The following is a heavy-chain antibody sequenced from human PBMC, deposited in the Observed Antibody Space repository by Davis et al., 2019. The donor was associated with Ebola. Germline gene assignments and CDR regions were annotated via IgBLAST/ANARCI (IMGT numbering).Heavy chain of an antibody. CDR3: AKASLRGSDY. CDR2: ISSSSSYI. J-gene: IGHJ4*02. V-gene: IGHV3-21*01. D-gene: IGHD3-10*01. Sequence: GESLKISCAASGFTFSSYSMNWVRQAPGKGLEWVSSISSSSSYIYYADSVKGRFTISRDNSKNTLYLQMNSLRAEDTAVYYCAKASLRGSDYWGQGTLVTVSS. CDR1: GFTFSSYS.